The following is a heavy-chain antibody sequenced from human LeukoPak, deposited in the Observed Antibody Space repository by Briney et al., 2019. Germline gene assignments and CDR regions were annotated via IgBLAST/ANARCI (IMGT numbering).Heavy chain of an antibody. D-gene: IGHD3-10*01. CDR1: GGSISSSSYY. Sequence: SETLSLTCTVSGGSISSSSYYWGWIRQPPGKGLEWIGSIYYSGSTYYNPSLKSRVTISVDTSKNQFSLKLSSVTAADTAVYYCARTPVHYGSGSYPSHFDYWGQGTLVTVSS. J-gene: IGHJ4*02. CDR2: IYYSGST. V-gene: IGHV4-39*01. CDR3: ARTPVHYGSGSYPSHFDY.